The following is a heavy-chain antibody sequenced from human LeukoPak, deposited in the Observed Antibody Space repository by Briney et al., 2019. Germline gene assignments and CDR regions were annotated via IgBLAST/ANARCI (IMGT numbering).Heavy chain of an antibody. CDR2: ISSSSSYI. CDR3: ARENSAPFDY. CDR1: GFTFSSYS. J-gene: IGHJ4*02. D-gene: IGHD2-15*01. V-gene: IGHV3-21*01. Sequence: GGSLRLSCAASGFTFSSYSMNWVRQASGKGLEWVSSISSSSSYIYYADSVKGRFTISRDNAKISLYLQMNSLRAEDTAVYFCARENSAPFDYWGLGTLVTVSS.